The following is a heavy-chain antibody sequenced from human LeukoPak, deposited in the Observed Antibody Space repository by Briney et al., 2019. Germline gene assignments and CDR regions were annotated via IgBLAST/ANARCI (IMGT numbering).Heavy chain of an antibody. Sequence: SQTLSLTCTVSGGSISSGNYYWSWIRQPAEKGLEWIGRINSRGSTNYNPSFKSRVTISADTSKNQFSLKLNSVTAADTAMYFCASTTATKTGYFDYWGQGTLVTVSS. D-gene: IGHD5-18*01. CDR3: ASTTATKTGYFDY. J-gene: IGHJ4*02. CDR2: INSRGST. CDR1: GGSISSGNYY. V-gene: IGHV4-61*02.